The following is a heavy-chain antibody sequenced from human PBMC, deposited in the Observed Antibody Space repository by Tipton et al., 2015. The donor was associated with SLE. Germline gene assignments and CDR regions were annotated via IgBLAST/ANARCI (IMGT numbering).Heavy chain of an antibody. Sequence: TLSLTCTVSGGSISSYYWSWIRQHPGKGLEWIGYIYYSGSTYYNPSLKSRITISVDRSKNQFSLKLSSVTAADTAAYYCARHGEHELLLRFWGRGTPVTVSS. CDR2: IYYSGST. D-gene: IGHD1-26*01. CDR1: GGSISSYY. V-gene: IGHV4-31*03. CDR3: ARHGEHELLLRF. J-gene: IGHJ4*02.